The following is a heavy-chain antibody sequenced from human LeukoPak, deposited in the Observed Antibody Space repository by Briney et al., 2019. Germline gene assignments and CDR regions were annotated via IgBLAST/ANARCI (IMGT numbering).Heavy chain of an antibody. V-gene: IGHV1-3*01. D-gene: IGHD6-13*01. Sequence: ASVKVSCKTSGFSFTNYAMHWVRQAPGQRLEWMGWINAGNGNTKYSQKLQGRVTMTTDTSTSTAYMELRSLRSDDTAVYYCARSGYSSSREDYWGQGTLVTVSS. CDR3: ARSGYSSSREDY. CDR1: GFSFTNYA. CDR2: INAGNGNT. J-gene: IGHJ4*02.